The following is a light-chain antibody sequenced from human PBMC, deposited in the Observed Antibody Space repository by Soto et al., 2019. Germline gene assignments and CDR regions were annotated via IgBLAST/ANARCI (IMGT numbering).Light chain of an antibody. CDR3: QSYDSSLSGSVV. CDR1: SSNIGSNY. J-gene: IGLJ2*01. CDR2: SNN. Sequence: QSVLTQPPSASGTPGQRVTISCSGSSSNIGSNYVYWYQQLPGTAPKLLIYSNNQRPSGVPDRFSGSKSGTSASLAITGLQPEDEADYYCQSYDSSLSGSVVFGGGTKLTVL. V-gene: IGLV1-47*02.